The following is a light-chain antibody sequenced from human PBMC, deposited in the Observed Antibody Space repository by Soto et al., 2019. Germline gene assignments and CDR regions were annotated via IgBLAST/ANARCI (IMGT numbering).Light chain of an antibody. V-gene: IGKV3-20*01. CDR1: QSVSTIS. Sequence: EIVLTRSPDTLSLSPVSIATRCCMSSQSVSTISLPWYQQKGGQAPRLLIHGASSRAPGIPDRFSGSGSGTAFTLTISSLQPEDFATYYCQQANTFPFTFGPGTRLEXK. CDR2: GAS. J-gene: IGKJ5*01. CDR3: QQANTFPFT.